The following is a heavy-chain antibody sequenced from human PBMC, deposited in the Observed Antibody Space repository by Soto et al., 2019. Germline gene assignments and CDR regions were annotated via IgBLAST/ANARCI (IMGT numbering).Heavy chain of an antibody. J-gene: IGHJ5*02. V-gene: IGHV3-33*01. CDR3: ARASDSGSYYGRGIDP. Sequence: QVQLVESGGGVVQPGRSLRLSCAASGFTFSSYGMHWVRQAPGKGLEWVAVIWYDGSNKYYADSVKGRFTISRDNSKNTLYLQMNSLRAEDTAVYYCARASDSGSYYGRGIDPWGQGTLVTVSS. CDR1: GFTFSSYG. CDR2: IWYDGSNK. D-gene: IGHD1-26*01.